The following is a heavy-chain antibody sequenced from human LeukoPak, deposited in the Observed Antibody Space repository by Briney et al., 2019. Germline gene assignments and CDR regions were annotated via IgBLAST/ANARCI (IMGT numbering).Heavy chain of an antibody. D-gene: IGHD6-13*01. CDR1: GFTFNSYE. CDR2: ISSSGSTR. Sequence: GGSLRLSCAASGFTFNSYEMNWVRQAPGKGLERVSYISSSGSTRYYADSVQGRFTLSRDNAKNSLSLQMNSLRAEDTAVYYCARQGYSSSWAKYYSYMDVWGKGTTVTVSS. V-gene: IGHV3-48*03. CDR3: ARQGYSSSWAKYYSYMDV. J-gene: IGHJ6*03.